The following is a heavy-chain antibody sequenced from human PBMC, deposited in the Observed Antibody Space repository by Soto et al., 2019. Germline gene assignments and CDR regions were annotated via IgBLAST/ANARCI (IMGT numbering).Heavy chain of an antibody. CDR1: GFTFSTYG. D-gene: IGHD4-17*01. CDR2: ISYDGSNK. V-gene: IGHV3-30*18. CDR3: AKDLGDYEFDY. Sequence: HPGGSLRLSCAASGFTFSTYGMHWVRQAPGKGLEWVAVISYDGSNKYYADSVKGRFTISRDNSKNTLYLQMNSLRAEDTAVYYCAKDLGDYEFDYWGQGTLVTVSS. J-gene: IGHJ4*02.